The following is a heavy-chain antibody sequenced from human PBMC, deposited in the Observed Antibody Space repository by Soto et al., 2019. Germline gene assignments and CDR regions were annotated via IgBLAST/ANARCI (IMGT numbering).Heavy chain of an antibody. CDR3: ARNFDY. CDR1: GFTFSSYW. J-gene: IGHJ4*02. V-gene: IGHV3-74*01. Sequence: EVQLVESGGGLVQPGGSLRLSCATSGFTFSSYWMYWVRQAPGKGLVWVSRSNSDGSNTGYAVSVKGRFTISRDNPKSTLYLEMNSVRAVDTAVYYCARNFDYWAQGILVTVSS. CDR2: SNSDGSNT.